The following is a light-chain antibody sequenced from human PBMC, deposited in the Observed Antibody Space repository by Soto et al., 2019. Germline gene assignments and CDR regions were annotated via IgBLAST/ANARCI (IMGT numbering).Light chain of an antibody. CDR2: GAS. CDR1: QSVSNN. CDR3: QQYNNWPRT. J-gene: IGKJ1*01. Sequence: EIVMTQSPATLSVSPGDRVTLSCRASQSVSNNLAWYQQKPGQAPRLLIYGASTRATGIPASFSGSGSGTEFTLTISSLQSEDFAVYYCQQYNNWPRTFGQGTKVEIK. V-gene: IGKV3-15*01.